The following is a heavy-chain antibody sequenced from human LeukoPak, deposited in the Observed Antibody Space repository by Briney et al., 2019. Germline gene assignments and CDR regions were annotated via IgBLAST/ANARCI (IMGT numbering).Heavy chain of an antibody. CDR1: GLTFSDYS. V-gene: IGHV3-21*01. J-gene: IGHJ4*02. D-gene: IGHD5-18*01. Sequence: PGGSLRLSCAASGLTFSDYSMNWVRQAPGKGLEWVPSITSSSTYIYYADSVKGRFTISRDNAKNSLYLQMNSLRAEDTAVYYCARDLVERGFNYGRCDYWGQGTLVTVSS. CDR2: ITSSSTYI. CDR3: ARDLVERGFNYGRCDY.